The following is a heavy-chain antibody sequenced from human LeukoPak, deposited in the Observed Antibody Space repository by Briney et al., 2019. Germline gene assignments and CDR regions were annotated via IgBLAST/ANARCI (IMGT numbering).Heavy chain of an antibody. J-gene: IGHJ4*02. V-gene: IGHV1-8*01. D-gene: IGHD6-13*01. Sequence: GASVKVSCKAPGYTFTSYDINWVRQATRQGLEWVGWMNPNSGNTGYAQKFQGRVTMTRNTSISTAYMELSSLRSEDTAVYYCARGLGIAAAVDYWGQGTLVTVSS. CDR2: MNPNSGNT. CDR1: GYTFTSYD. CDR3: ARGLGIAAAVDY.